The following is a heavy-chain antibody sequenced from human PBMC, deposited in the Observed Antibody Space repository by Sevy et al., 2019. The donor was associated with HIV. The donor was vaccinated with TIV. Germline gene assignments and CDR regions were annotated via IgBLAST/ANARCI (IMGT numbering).Heavy chain of an antibody. D-gene: IGHD2-2*01. V-gene: IGHV4-39*01. CDR3: ANQPLTLISPPDS. CDR1: GDSISNSRYY. CDR2: VYFSGST. J-gene: IGHJ4*02. Sequence: SETLSLTCTVSGDSISNSRYYWGWIRQPPGKGLEWIGSVYFSGSTYYNPSLKSRVTLSIDTSKNQFLLKVNSVTATDTAVYYCANQPLTLISPPDSWGQGTLVTVSS.